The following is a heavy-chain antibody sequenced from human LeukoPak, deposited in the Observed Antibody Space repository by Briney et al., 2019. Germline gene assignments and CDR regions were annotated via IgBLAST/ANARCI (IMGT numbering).Heavy chain of an antibody. Sequence: PGGSLRLSCAASGFTFSSYGVHWVRQAPGKGLEWVAVISYDGSNKYYADSVKGRFTISRDNSKNTLYLQMNSLRAEDTVVYYCAKNSDCSSTSCYSYYYGMDVWGQGTTVTVSS. V-gene: IGHV3-30*18. J-gene: IGHJ6*02. CDR2: ISYDGSNK. CDR1: GFTFSSYG. CDR3: AKNSDCSSTSCYSYYYGMDV. D-gene: IGHD2-2*01.